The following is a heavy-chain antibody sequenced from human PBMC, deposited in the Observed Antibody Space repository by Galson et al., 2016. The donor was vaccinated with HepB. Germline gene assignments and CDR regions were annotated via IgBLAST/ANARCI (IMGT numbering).Heavy chain of an antibody. CDR2: TYSTSDGGTT. V-gene: IGHV3-15*01. D-gene: IGHD5-24*01. J-gene: IGHJ4*02. CDR3: TTDPHYNPPPL. Sequence: SLRLSCAASGFSFNDAWMSWVRQAPGKGLEWVGRTYSTSDGGTTDYAAPVKGRFTISRDDSKNTLFLHMNSLKSEDAAMYYCTTDPHYNPPPLWGQGTLVIVSS. CDR1: GFSFNDAW.